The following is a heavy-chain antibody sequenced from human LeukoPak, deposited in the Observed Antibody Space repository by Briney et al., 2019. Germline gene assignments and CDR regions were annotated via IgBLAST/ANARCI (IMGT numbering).Heavy chain of an antibody. CDR3: ARSAVDAVLMVYAIPYFDY. D-gene: IGHD2-8*01. V-gene: IGHV4-39*07. J-gene: IGHJ4*02. CDR2: IYYSGST. Sequence: PSETLSLTCTVSGGSISSSSYYWGWIRQPPGKGLEWIGSIYYSGSTYYNPSLKSRVTISVDTSKNQFSLKLSSVTAADTAVYYCARSAVDAVLMVYAIPYFDYWGQGTLVTVSS. CDR1: GGSISSSSYY.